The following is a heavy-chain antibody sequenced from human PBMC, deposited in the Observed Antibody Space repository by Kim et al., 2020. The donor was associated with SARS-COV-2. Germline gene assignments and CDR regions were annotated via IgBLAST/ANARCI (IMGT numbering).Heavy chain of an antibody. D-gene: IGHD1-1*01. J-gene: IGHJ6*02. Sequence: GGSLRLSCAASGFTFSSYSMNWVRQAPGKGLEWVSSISSSSSYIYYADSVKGRFTISRDNAKNSLYLQMNSLRAEDTAVYYCASFGGTTGTTGVINYNYGMDVWGQGTTVTVSS. CDR3: ASFGGTTGTTGVINYNYGMDV. V-gene: IGHV3-21*01. CDR1: GFTFSSYS. CDR2: ISSSSSYI.